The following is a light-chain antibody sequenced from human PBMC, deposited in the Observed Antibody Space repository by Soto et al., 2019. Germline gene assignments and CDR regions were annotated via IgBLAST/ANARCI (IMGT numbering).Light chain of an antibody. J-gene: IGKJ1*01. V-gene: IGKV2-28*01. CDR2: FVS. Sequence: DIVMTQSPLSLSVTPGEPASISCRSSQSLLHSNGYNYLDWYLQKPGQSPQLLIYFVSNRASGVPDRFSGSGSGTDFTLKISRVEPEDVGVYYCMQALQTRTLGQGTKVEIK. CDR1: QSLLHSNGYNY. CDR3: MQALQTRT.